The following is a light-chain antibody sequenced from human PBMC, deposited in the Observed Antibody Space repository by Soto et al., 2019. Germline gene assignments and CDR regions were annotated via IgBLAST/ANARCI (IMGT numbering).Light chain of an antibody. V-gene: IGKV3-20*01. CDR3: QQYGSSPGFT. CDR1: QSVSSSY. CDR2: GAS. Sequence: EIVLTQSPGTLSLSPGERATLSCRASQSVSSSYLAWYQQKPGQAPRLLIYGASSRATGIPDRFSGSGCGSDFTLTSSRLESEDFAVYYCQQYGSSPGFTFGPGTKVDIK. J-gene: IGKJ3*01.